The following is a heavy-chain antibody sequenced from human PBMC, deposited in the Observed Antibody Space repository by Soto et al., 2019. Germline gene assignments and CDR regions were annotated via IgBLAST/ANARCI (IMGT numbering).Heavy chain of an antibody. CDR1: GFTVSSNY. V-gene: IGHV3-66*01. D-gene: IGHD2-2*01. J-gene: IGHJ3*02. CDR2: IYSGGST. CDR3: ARSSIGYCSSTSCLDAFDI. Sequence: GSLSLSCAASGFTVSSNYMSWVRQAPGKGLEWVSVIYSGGSTYYADSVKGRFTISRDNSKNTLYLQMNSLRAEDTAVYYCARSSIGYCSSTSCLDAFDIWGQGTMVTVSS.